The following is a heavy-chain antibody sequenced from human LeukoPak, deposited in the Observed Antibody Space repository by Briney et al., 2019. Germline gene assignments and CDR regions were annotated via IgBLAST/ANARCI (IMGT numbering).Heavy chain of an antibody. CDR1: GGSISNYY. Sequence: SETLSLTCTVSGGSISNYYWIWIRQSAGKGLEWIGRIYSSGSTNYHPSLKSRVTISVDTSKNQFSLKLSSVTAADTAVYYCARSVLSYCSGGSCYFNWFDPWGQGTLVTVSS. J-gene: IGHJ5*02. CDR2: IYSSGST. CDR3: ARSVLSYCSGGSCYFNWFDP. D-gene: IGHD2-15*01. V-gene: IGHV4-4*07.